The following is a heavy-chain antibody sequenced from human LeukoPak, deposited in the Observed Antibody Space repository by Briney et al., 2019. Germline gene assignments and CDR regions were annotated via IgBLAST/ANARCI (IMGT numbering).Heavy chain of an antibody. J-gene: IGHJ4*02. CDR1: GFTFSSYW. V-gene: IGHV3-74*01. D-gene: IGHD5-24*01. CDR3: ARRSGRDGYNYVDY. CDR2: INSDGSTT. Sequence: PRGSLRLSCAASGFTFSSYWMHWVRQAPGEGLVWVSRINSDGSTTSYADSVKGRVTISRDNAKNMLYLQMNSLRVEDTAVYYCARRSGRDGYNYVDYWGQGTLVTVSS.